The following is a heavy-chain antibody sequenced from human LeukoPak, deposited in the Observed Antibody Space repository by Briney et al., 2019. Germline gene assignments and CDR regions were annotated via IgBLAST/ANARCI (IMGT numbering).Heavy chain of an antibody. CDR2: IHSNGST. Sequence: SETLSLTCSVSGGSISGYYWSWIRQPPGKGLEWIGYIHSNGSTDYNPSLKSRVPMSVDTSKNQFSLKLGSVTAADTAVYYCARHLDYYGSGSYEYWGQGTLVTVSS. V-gene: IGHV4-59*08. CDR1: GGSISGYY. D-gene: IGHD3-10*01. CDR3: ARHLDYYGSGSYEY. J-gene: IGHJ4*02.